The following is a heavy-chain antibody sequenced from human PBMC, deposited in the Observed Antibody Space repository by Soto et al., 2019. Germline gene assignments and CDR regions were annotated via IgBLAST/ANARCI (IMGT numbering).Heavy chain of an antibody. V-gene: IGHV3-30-3*01. CDR1: GFTFSSYA. CDR2: ISYDGSNK. CDR3: ASDSASRMYF. Sequence: GGSLRLSCAASGFTFSSYAMHWVRQAPGKGLEWVAVISYDGSNKYYADSVKGRFTISRDNSKNTLYLQMNSLRAEDTAVYYCASDSASRMYFWGQGSTVPVSS. J-gene: IGHJ6*02. D-gene: IGHD2-8*01.